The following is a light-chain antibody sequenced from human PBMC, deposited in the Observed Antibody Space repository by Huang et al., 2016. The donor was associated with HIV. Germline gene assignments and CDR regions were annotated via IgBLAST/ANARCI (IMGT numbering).Light chain of an antibody. CDR1: QSVSGN. Sequence: IVMTQSPVTLSVSPGESAALSCRASQSVSGNLAWYQQKPGQAPRLLINGASTRAIGVPGRFIGSGSGRECTLNISSLQSEDFAVDYCQQYYNWPVFTFGGGTKVEI. V-gene: IGKV3-15*01. J-gene: IGKJ4*01. CDR2: GAS. CDR3: QQYYNWPVFT.